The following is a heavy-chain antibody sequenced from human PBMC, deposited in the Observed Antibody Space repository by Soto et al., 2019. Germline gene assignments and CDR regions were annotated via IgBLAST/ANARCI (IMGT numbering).Heavy chain of an antibody. CDR1: GGSISSRSYY. D-gene: IGHD3-10*01. V-gene: IGHV4-39*01. Sequence: PSETLSLTCTVSGGSISSRSYYWGWIRQPPGKGLEWIGSIYYGGSTHYNPSLKSRVTISVDTSKKQFSLKLSSVTAADTAVYYCANLLLAVRGAFPLRGMDVWGQGTTVTVSS. CDR2: IYYGGST. J-gene: IGHJ6*02. CDR3: ANLLLAVRGAFPLRGMDV.